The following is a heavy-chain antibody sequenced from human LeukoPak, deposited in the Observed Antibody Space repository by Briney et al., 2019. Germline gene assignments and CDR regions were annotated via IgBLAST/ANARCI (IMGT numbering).Heavy chain of an antibody. J-gene: IGHJ6*02. CDR1: GYTFTIYG. CDR2: ISAYNGNT. Sequence: WASVKVSCKASGYTFTIYGISWVRQAPGQGLEWMGWISAYNGNTNYAQKLQGRVTMTTDTSTSTAYMELRSLRSDDTAVYYCARAWNTAMGFYYYYGMDVWGQGTTVTVSS. CDR3: ARAWNTAMGFYYYYGMDV. V-gene: IGHV1-18*01. D-gene: IGHD5-18*01.